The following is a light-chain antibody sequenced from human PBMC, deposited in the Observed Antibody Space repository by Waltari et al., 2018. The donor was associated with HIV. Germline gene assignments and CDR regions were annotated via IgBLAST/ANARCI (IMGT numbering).Light chain of an antibody. CDR2: RNY. V-gene: IGLV1-47*01. CDR1: TSNIETEA. J-gene: IGLJ3*02. CDR3: VSYDSRLDERL. Sequence: QSVLTQPPSVSGTTGQTVTISCSVSTSNIETEALYWYQQLPGTAPKLIIYRNYKRPSGVSDRFSCSKSGASASLVISGLRSEDEAHYYCVSYDSRLDERLFGGGTKLTVL.